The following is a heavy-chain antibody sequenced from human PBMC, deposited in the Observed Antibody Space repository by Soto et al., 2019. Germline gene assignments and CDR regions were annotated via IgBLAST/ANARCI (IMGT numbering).Heavy chain of an antibody. D-gene: IGHD2-21*01. J-gene: IGHJ5*02. V-gene: IGHV3-23*01. CDR1: GFTFSNYA. CDR2: ISGSGGST. Sequence: PGGSLRLSCAASGFTFSNYAMSWVRQAPGKGLEWVSGISGSGGSTYYADSVKGRFTISRDNSKNTLYLQMNSLRAEDTAIYYSAKVGEVPVAISCFAPGGRETLVPVSS. CDR3: AKVGEVPVAISCFAP.